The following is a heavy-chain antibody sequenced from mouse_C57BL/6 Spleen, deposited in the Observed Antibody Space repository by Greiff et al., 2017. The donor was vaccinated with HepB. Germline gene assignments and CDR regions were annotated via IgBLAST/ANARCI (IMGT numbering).Heavy chain of an antibody. Sequence: EVQLQQSGPVLVKPGASVKMSCKASGYTFTDYYMNWVKQSHGKSLEWIGVINPYNGGTSYNQKFKGKATLTVDKSSSTAYMELNSLTSEDSAVYYCAPSVVTRAVYYAMDYWGQGTSVTVSS. V-gene: IGHV1-19*01. J-gene: IGHJ4*01. CDR1: GYTFTDYY. CDR2: INPYNGGT. D-gene: IGHD2-9*01. CDR3: APSVVTRAVYYAMDY.